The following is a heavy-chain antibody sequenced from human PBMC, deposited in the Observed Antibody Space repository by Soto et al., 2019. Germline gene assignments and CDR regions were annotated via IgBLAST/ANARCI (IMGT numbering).Heavy chain of an antibody. V-gene: IGHV3-23*01. CDR2: ITGSGGST. Sequence: GGSLRLSCAASGFTFSSFTMTWVRQAPGKGLEWVSAITGSGGSTLYADSVKGRFAISRDNSKNTLYLQMNSLRAEDTAVYYCANLLRGGDGPKHYPPWARG. CDR3: ANLLRGGDGPKHYPP. D-gene: IGHD3-16*01. J-gene: IGHJ5*02. CDR1: GFTFSSFT.